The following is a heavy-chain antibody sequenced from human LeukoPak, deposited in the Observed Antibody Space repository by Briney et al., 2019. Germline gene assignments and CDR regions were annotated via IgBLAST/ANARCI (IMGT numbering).Heavy chain of an antibody. CDR2: ISYDGSNK. CDR1: GFTFSSYG. V-gene: IGHV3-30*18. D-gene: IGHD3-16*01. J-gene: IGHJ4*02. CDR3: AKAQAYGGFDY. Sequence: GGSRRLSCAASGFTFSSYGMHWVRQAPGKGLEWVAVISYDGSNKYYADSVKGRFTISRDNSKNTLYLQMNSLRAEDTAVYYCAKAQAYGGFDYWGQGTLVTASS.